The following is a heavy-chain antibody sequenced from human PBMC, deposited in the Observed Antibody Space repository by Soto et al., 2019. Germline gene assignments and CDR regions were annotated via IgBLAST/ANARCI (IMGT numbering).Heavy chain of an antibody. J-gene: IGHJ4*02. D-gene: IGHD1-20*01. CDR3: ASILNNWNELVAYGIDY. Sequence: GASVKVSCKASGYTFTSYGISWVRQAPGQGLEWMGWISAYNGNTNYAQKLQGRDTMTTDTSTSTAYMELRSLRSDDTAVYYCASILNNWNELVAYGIDYWGQGTLVTVSS. CDR1: GYTFTSYG. V-gene: IGHV1-18*01. CDR2: ISAYNGNT.